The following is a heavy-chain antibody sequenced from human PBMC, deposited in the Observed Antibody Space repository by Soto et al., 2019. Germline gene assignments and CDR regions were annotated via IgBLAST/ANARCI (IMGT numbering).Heavy chain of an antibody. J-gene: IGHJ4*02. CDR2: ISGSGGST. D-gene: IGHD3-22*01. CDR1: GFTFSSYA. Sequence: PGGSLRLSCAASGFTFSSYAMSWVRQAPGKGLEWVSAISGSGGSTYYADSVKGRFTISRDNSKNTLYLQMNSLRAEDTAVYYCAKGQYYYDSSGYYYSFWGQGTLVTVSS. CDR3: AKGQYYYDSSGYYYSF. V-gene: IGHV3-23*01.